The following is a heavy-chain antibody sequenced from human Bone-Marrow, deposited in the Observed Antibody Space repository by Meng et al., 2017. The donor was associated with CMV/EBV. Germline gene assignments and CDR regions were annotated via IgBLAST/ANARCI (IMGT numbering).Heavy chain of an antibody. D-gene: IGHD3-16*02. V-gene: IGHV4-59*01. Sequence: SETLSLTCAVYGGSFSGYYWSWIRQPPGKGLEWIGYIYYSGSTNYNPSLKSRVTISVDTSKNQFSLKLSSVTAADTAVYYCARGPGGYPLLYYYYGMDVWGQGTTVTFSS. J-gene: IGHJ6*02. CDR1: GGSFSGYY. CDR3: ARGPGGYPLLYYYYGMDV. CDR2: IYYSGST.